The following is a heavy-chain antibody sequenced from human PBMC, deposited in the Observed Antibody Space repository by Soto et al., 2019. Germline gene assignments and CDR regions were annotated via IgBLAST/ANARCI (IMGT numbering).Heavy chain of an antibody. V-gene: IGHV1-69*01. Sequence: QVQLVQSGAEVKKPGSSVKVSCKASGGTFSSYAISWVRQAPGQGLEWMGGIIPIFGTANYAQKFQGRVTITADESTSTAYMELSSLRSEDTAVYYCARDPRNPAMAGYYYYGMDVWGQGTTVTVSS. CDR2: IIPIFGTA. D-gene: IGHD5-18*01. CDR1: GGTFSSYA. J-gene: IGHJ6*02. CDR3: ARDPRNPAMAGYYYYGMDV.